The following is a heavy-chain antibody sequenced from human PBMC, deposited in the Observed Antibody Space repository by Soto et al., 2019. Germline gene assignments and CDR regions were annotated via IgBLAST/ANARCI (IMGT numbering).Heavy chain of an antibody. J-gene: IGHJ2*01. Sequence: EVQLLESGGGLVQPGGSLRLSCAASGFTFSSYDMTWVRQAPGKGLEWVSAVSGNGGSTYYAGSVNGRFTISRDNSKNALYLQMNSLRAEDTAVYYCAKDPGGAGRYWYFALWGRGTLVTVSS. D-gene: IGHD6-19*01. CDR1: GFTFSSYD. CDR3: AKDPGGAGRYWYFAL. V-gene: IGHV3-23*01. CDR2: VSGNGGST.